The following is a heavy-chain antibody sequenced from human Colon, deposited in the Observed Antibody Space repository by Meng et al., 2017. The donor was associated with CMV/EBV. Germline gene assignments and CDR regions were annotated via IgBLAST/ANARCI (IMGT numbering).Heavy chain of an antibody. CDR1: GYTLTDYP. J-gene: IGHJ5*02. CDR2: INPGNGNT. Sequence: SGYTLTDYPIHWVRRAPGQRLEWMGWINPGNGNTKYSQNFQGRVTITRDTSASTTYMELSGLRPEDTAIYYCARDYSSYPYNFFDPWGQGTLVTVSS. CDR3: ARDYSSYPYNFFDP. V-gene: IGHV1-3*01. D-gene: IGHD6-13*01.